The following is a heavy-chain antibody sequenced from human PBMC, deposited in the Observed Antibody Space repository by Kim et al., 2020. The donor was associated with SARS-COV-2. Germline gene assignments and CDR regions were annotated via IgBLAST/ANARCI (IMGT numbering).Heavy chain of an antibody. Sequence: DHAAPVKGRFIITRDDSKNTLYLQMDGLKTEDTALYYCAKTAPQGTDAFDIWGQGTMVTVSS. D-gene: IGHD5-18*01. J-gene: IGHJ3*02. CDR3: AKTAPQGTDAFDI. V-gene: IGHV3-15*01.